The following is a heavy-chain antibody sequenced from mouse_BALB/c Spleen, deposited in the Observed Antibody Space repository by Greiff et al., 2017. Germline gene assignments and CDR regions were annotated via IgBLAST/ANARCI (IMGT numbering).Heavy chain of an antibody. J-gene: IGHJ3*01. CDR2: ISYDGSN. D-gene: IGHD2-3*01. V-gene: IGHV3-6*02. Sequence: EVQLMESGPGLVKPSQSLSLTCSVTGYSITSGYYWNWIRQFPGNKLEWMGYISYDGSNNYNPSLKNRISITRDTSKNQFFLKLNSVTTEDTATYYGAREGYDGYYGAYWGQGTLVTVSA. CDR3: AREGYDGYYGAY. CDR1: GYSITSGYY.